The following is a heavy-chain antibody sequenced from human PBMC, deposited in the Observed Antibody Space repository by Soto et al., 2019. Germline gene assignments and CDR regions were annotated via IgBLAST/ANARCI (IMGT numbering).Heavy chain of an antibody. CDR1: GYAISSAYY. CDR2: TYHSGST. CDR3: PRSPDYFDY. Sequence: PPETLSLTCAVSGYAISSAYYWGWIRQAPGKGLEWIGSTYHSGSTYYNPSLKSRVTMSVDTSKNHFSLKLSSVTAADTAVYYCPRSPDYFDYPTQGTLVTVAS. V-gene: IGHV4-38-2*01. J-gene: IGHJ4*02.